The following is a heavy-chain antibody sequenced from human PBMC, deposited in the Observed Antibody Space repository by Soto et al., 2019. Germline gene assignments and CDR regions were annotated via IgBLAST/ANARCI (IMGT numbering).Heavy chain of an antibody. CDR1: GGSISSYY. D-gene: IGHD1-26*01. CDR3: ARDLGYSYGMDV. Sequence: PSETLSLTCTVSGGSISSYYWSWIRQPPGKGLEWIGYIYYSGSTNYNPSLKSRVTISVDTSKNQFSLKLSSVTAADTAVYYCARDLGYSYGMDVWGQGTTVTVSS. CDR2: IYYSGST. J-gene: IGHJ6*02. V-gene: IGHV4-59*01.